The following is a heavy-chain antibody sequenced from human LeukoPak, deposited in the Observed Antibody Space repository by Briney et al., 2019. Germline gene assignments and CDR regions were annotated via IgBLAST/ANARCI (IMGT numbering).Heavy chain of an antibody. D-gene: IGHD6-19*01. Sequence: SQTPSLTCTLSGVPLTNADYYLTLIRHLPRNRLGLLASLYYTGDSSYNPPLKGQLTVSSDTSIGQSFFHLRTLTASDTAVYYCARVVVVAGSGEEVLYPRNDFDFWGPGKIVTVSS. CDR2: LYYTGDS. CDR3: ARVVVVAGSGEEVLYPRNDFDF. V-gene: IGHV4-30-4*08. CDR1: GVPLTNADYY. J-gene: IGHJ3*01.